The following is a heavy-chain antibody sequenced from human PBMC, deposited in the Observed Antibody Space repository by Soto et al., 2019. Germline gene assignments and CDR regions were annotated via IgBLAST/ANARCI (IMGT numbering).Heavy chain of an antibody. Sequence: SVKVSCKASGFTFTSSAMQWVRQARGQRLEWIGWIVVGSGNTNYAQKFQERVTITRDMSTSTAYMELSSLRSEDTAVYYCARDLDIVVVPAAMKGSGDAFDIWGQGTMVTVSS. CDR3: ARDLDIVVVPAAMKGSGDAFDI. V-gene: IGHV1-58*02. D-gene: IGHD2-2*01. CDR1: GFTFTSSA. J-gene: IGHJ3*02. CDR2: IVVGSGNT.